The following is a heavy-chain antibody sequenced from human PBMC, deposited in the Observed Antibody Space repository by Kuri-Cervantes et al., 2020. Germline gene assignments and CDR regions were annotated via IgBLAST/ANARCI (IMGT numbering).Heavy chain of an antibody. CDR1: GGSISSSSYY. CDR2: IYYTGST. J-gene: IGHJ4*02. D-gene: IGHD2-15*01. Sequence: SETLSLTCAVSGGSISSSSYYWGWIRQPPGKGLEWIGYIYYTGSTNYNPSLKSRVTISVDTSKNQFSLKMNSVTSSDTAVYHCARDDCSGGSCYSDWGQGALVTVSS. V-gene: IGHV4-61*01. CDR3: ARDDCSGGSCYSD.